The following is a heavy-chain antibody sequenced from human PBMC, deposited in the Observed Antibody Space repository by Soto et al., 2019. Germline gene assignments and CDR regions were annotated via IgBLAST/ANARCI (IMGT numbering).Heavy chain of an antibody. CDR3: ARDSAIAVAGLGSHPYYYYYGMDV. CDR2: ISSSGSTI. V-gene: IGHV3-11*01. D-gene: IGHD6-19*01. CDR1: GFTFSDYY. Sequence: QVQLVESGGGLVKPGGSLRLSCAASGFTFSDYYMSWIRQAPGKGLEWVSYISSSGSTIYYADSVKGRFTISRDNAKNSLYRQMNSLRAEDTAVYYCARDSAIAVAGLGSHPYYYYYGMDVWGQGTTVTVSS. J-gene: IGHJ6*02.